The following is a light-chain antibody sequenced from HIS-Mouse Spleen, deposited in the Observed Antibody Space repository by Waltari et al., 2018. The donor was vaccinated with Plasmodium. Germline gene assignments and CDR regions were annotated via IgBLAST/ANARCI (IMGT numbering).Light chain of an antibody. J-gene: IGLJ1*01. CDR3: SSYTSSSTLNYV. V-gene: IGLV2-14*03. Sequence: QSALTQPASVSGSPGQSITISCTGTSSDVGGYNYVSWYQQHPGKAPKLMIYDGSNRPSGVSNRVFGSKSGNTASLTISGLQAEDEADYYCSSYTSSSTLNYVFGTGTKVTVL. CDR1: SSDVGGYNY. CDR2: DGS.